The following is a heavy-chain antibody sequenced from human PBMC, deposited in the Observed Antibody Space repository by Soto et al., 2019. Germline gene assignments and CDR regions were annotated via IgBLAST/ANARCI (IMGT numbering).Heavy chain of an antibody. CDR1: GGSMRSYS. CDR2: IYYNGNT. D-gene: IGHD3-16*01. J-gene: IGHJ5*02. V-gene: IGHV4-59*01. CDR3: AGVSGGRMSNRDQNGLDP. Sequence: QVQLQESGPGLVKPSETLSLTCNISGGSMRSYSWSWIRQPPGKGLEWIGYIYYNGNTNNNPSLRRRCASSRDPSKNQFCLKLSSMSAAVTAIYCCAGVSGGRMSNRDQNGLDPWGHGVLVTGSS.